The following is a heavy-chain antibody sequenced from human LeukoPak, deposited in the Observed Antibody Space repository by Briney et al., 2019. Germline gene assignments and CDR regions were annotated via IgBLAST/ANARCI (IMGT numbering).Heavy chain of an antibody. V-gene: IGHV3-7*01. CDR2: IKPDGTTK. CDR3: ARENMGDYYFDY. CDR1: GFPFSSYS. D-gene: IGHD2-21*02. Sequence: GGSLRLSCAASGFPFSSYSMTWVRQAPGKGREWVANIKPDGTTKFYVDSVKGRFTISRDNSKNTLYLQMNSLRTEDTAVYYCARENMGDYYFDYWGQGTLVTVSS. J-gene: IGHJ4*02.